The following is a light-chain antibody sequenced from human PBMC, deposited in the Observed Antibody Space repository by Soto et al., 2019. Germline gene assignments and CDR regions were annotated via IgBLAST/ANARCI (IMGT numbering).Light chain of an antibody. V-gene: IGKV1-5*01. CDR3: QQFAKSST. Sequence: DIQMTQSPSTLSASVGDTVTITCRASRGIDRWLAWYQQKPGKAPRLLISDASTLESGVPSRFSGGGSGTEFTLTINDLQPDDFATYYCQQFAKSSTFGQGTKVDIK. CDR2: DAS. CDR1: RGIDRW. J-gene: IGKJ1*01.